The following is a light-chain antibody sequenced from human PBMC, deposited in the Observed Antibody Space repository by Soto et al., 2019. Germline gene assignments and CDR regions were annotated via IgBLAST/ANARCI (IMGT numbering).Light chain of an antibody. CDR2: DVS. CDR3: CSYTTSGTLI. V-gene: IGLV2-14*03. J-gene: IGLJ1*01. Sequence: QSVLTQAASVSGSPGQSITISCCGTSGDIGDYNYVSWYQHHPGKVPKVIIYDVSNRPSGVSYRFSGTKSGTTASLTVSGLQAEDEADYYCCSYTTSGTLIFGTGTKVTVL. CDR1: SGDIGDYNY.